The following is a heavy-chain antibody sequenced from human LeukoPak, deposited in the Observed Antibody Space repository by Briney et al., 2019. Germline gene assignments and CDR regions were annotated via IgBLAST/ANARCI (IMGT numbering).Heavy chain of an antibody. J-gene: IGHJ4*02. D-gene: IGHD6-6*01. CDR1: GFTFNNAW. V-gene: IGHV3-21*01. Sequence: GGSLRLSCAASGFTFNNAWMSWVRQAPGKGLEWVSSISSSSSYIYYADSVKGRFTISRDNAKNSLYLQMNSLRAEDTAVYYCARGDQTIAARPHYYFDYWGQGTLVTVSS. CDR3: ARGDQTIAARPHYYFDY. CDR2: ISSSSSYI.